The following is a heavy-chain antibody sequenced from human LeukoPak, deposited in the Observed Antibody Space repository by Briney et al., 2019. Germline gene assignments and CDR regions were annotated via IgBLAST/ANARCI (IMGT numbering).Heavy chain of an antibody. CDR1: GFTFSSYW. J-gene: IGHJ6*02. D-gene: IGHD3-16*01. V-gene: IGHV3-7*03. CDR2: INHNGNVN. CDR3: ARGGGLDV. Sequence: GSLRLSCAASGFTFSSYWMNWALQAPGKGLEWVASINHNGNVNYYVDSVKGRFTISRDNAKNSLYLQMSNLRAEDTAVYFCARGGGLDVWGQGATVTVSS.